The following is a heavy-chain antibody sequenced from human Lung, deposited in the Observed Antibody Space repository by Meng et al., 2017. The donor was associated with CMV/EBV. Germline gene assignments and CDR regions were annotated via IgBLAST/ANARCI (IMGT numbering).Heavy chain of an antibody. CDR2: INHSGST. J-gene: IGHJ4*02. CDR1: GGSFSGYY. V-gene: IGHV4-34*01. Sequence: SQXXXLTCAVYGGSFSGYYWSWIRQPPGKGLEWIGEINHSGSTNYKPSLKSRVTISVDTSKNQFSLKLSSVTAADTAVYSCARYDFWSGYVYWGQGTLVTVSS. CDR3: ARYDFWSGYVY. D-gene: IGHD3-3*01.